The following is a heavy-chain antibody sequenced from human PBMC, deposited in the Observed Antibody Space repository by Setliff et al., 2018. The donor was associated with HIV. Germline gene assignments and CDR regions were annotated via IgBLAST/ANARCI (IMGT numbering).Heavy chain of an antibody. CDR3: ARESACSSTSCPKVLDY. J-gene: IGHJ4*02. CDR2: IIPMYGVT. V-gene: IGHV1-69*05. CDR1: GGTFSSYV. D-gene: IGHD2-2*01. Sequence: SVKVSCKASGGTFSSYVISWVRQAPGQGPEWMGGIIPMYGVTNYAQKFQGRVTITTDESKSTAYMELSSLRSEDTAVYYCARESACSSTSCPKVLDYWGQGTLVTVSS.